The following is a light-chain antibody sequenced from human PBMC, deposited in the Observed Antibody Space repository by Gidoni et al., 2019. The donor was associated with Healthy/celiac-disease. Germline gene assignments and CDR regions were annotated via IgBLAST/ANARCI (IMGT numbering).Light chain of an antibody. CDR2: GAS. CDR3: QQYGSSPPIT. V-gene: IGKV3-20*01. Sequence: EIVLTQSPGTLSLSPGERATLSCRASQSVSSSYLAWYQQKPGQAPRLLIYGASRRATGIPDRFSGSGSGTDFTLTISRLEPEDFAVYYCQQYGSSPPITFXPXTKVDIK. CDR1: QSVSSSY. J-gene: IGKJ3*01.